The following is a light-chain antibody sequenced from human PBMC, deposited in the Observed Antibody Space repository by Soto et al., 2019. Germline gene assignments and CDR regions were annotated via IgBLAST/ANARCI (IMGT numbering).Light chain of an antibody. CDR2: AAS. J-gene: IGKJ5*01. CDR1: QGISTN. V-gene: IGKV1-12*01. CDR3: LQANRVPLS. Sequence: DIQMTQSPSSVSASVGARVTITCRACQGISTNLAWYQQKPGKAPKLLIYAASSLQSGGLPRFSGSGSGTDFTLTISSLQPEDFAIYYCLQANRVPLSFGQGTRLEIK.